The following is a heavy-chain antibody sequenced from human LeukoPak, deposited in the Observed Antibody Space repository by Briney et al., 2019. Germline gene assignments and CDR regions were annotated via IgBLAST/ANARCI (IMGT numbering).Heavy chain of an antibody. CDR2: ISSDGSSK. CDR1: GFTFNTCS. J-gene: IGHJ6*03. CDR3: AKNRGAGSHYYYHMNV. Sequence: PGGSLRLSCAASGFTFNTCSMNWVRQAPGKGLEWVSYISSDGSSKYYTDSVKGRFTISRDNSKNTLYLQLNSLRVEDTAVYYCAKNRGAGSHYYYHMNVWGKGTTVTVSS. V-gene: IGHV3-48*01. D-gene: IGHD1-26*01.